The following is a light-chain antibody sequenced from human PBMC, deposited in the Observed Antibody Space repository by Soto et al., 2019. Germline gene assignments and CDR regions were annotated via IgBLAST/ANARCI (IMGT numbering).Light chain of an antibody. CDR2: GAS. Sequence: DIVLTQSPGTLSLSPGERATLSCRASQSVSSNYLAWYQQRPGQAPRLLIYGASTRATGIPDRFSGSGSGTDFTLTISRLEPEDFAVYYCQQYGSLSWTFGQGTKVDI. V-gene: IGKV3-20*01. CDR1: QSVSSNY. CDR3: QQYGSLSWT. J-gene: IGKJ1*01.